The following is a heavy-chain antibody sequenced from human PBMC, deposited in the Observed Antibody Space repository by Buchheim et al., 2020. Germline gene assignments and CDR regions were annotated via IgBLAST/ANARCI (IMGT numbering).Heavy chain of an antibody. J-gene: IGHJ4*02. CDR3: ARDLFGYYYDSSGYYPGGY. CDR1: GFTFSSYA. V-gene: IGHV3-30-3*01. Sequence: QVQLVESGGGVVQPGRSLRLSCADSGFTFSSYAMHWVRQAPGKGLEWVAVISYDGSNKYYADSVKGRFTISRDNSKNTLYLQMNSLRAEDTAVYYCARDLFGYYYDSSGYYPGGYWGQGTL. CDR2: ISYDGSNK. D-gene: IGHD3-22*01.